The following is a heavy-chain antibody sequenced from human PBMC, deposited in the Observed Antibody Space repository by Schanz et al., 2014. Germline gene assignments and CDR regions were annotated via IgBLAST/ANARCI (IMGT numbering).Heavy chain of an antibody. D-gene: IGHD3-10*01. CDR2: ISGGGGTT. J-gene: IGHJ3*02. CDR3: AKGRFGELSAFDI. V-gene: IGHV3-23*04. Sequence: EVQLVESGGGLIQPGGSLRLSCAASGFGFSSYSMNWVRQAPGKGLEWVSAISGGGGTTYYADSVKGRFTISRDNAENTLFLQMNSLRAEDTAVYYCAKGRFGELSAFDIWGQGTMVTVSS. CDR1: GFGFSSYS.